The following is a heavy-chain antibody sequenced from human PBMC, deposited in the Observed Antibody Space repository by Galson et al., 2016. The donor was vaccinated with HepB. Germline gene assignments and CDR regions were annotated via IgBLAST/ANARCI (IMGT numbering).Heavy chain of an antibody. D-gene: IGHD6-19*01. CDR2: VFFSGST. J-gene: IGHJ4*02. Sequence: SETLSLTCTVSGGSISSTSYYWGWIRQPPGKGLEWIGNVFFSGSTYYNPSLKSRVTISLDTSKNQFSLKLSSVTAADTAVYYCARDGGSSGWIFRYWGQGTLVTVSS. CDR3: ARDGGSSGWIFRY. CDR1: GGSISSTSYY. V-gene: IGHV4-39*02.